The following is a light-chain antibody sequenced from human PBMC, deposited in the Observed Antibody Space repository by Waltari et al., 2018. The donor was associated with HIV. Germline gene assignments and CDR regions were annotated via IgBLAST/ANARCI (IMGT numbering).Light chain of an antibody. Sequence: QAVLTQPSSLSASPGASASLTCTLRSGINVGTYRIYWYQQKPGSPPQYLLRYKSDSDKPQGSGVPRRFSGSKDASANAGILLISGLQSEDEADYYCMIWHSSAVVFGGGTKLTVL. CDR2: YKSDSDK. CDR3: MIWHSSAVV. J-gene: IGLJ2*01. V-gene: IGLV5-45*02. CDR1: SGINVGTYR.